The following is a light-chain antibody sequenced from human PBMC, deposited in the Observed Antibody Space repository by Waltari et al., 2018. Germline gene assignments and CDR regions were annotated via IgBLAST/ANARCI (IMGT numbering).Light chain of an antibody. Sequence: QSALTQTASVSGSPGQAITIPCSGTSSDLGKYNLVSWYQQHPGKAPTLIIYDVNKRPSGVSNRFSGSKSGNTAFLTISGLQTADEADYYCCSYVGSAISVFGGGTKLTVL. J-gene: IGLJ3*02. CDR2: DVN. CDR1: SSDLGKYNL. V-gene: IGLV2-23*02. CDR3: CSYVGSAISV.